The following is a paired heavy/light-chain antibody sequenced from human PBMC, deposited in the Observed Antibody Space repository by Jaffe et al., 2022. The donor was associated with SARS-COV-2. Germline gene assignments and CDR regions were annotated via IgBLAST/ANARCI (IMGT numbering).Light chain of an antibody. CDR3: MLALRTPYT. CDR2: LAS. CDR1: QSLLHSNGYNY. Sequence: DIVMTQSPLSLPVTPGEPASISCRSSQSLLHSNGYNYLSWYVQKPGQSPQLLIYLASNRASGVPDRFSGSGSGTDFTLKISRVEAEDVGFYYCMLALRTPYTFGQGTKLEIK. V-gene: IGKV2-28*01. J-gene: IGKJ2*01.
Heavy chain of an antibody. Sequence: QVQLVQSGAEVKKPGASLKVSCKASGYIFTAYYMHWVRQAPGQGLEWMGRIDPNSGTTNYAPEFQGRVTMTRDTSISTAFMELSSLRSDDTAKYYCASLGYSSAKDYWGQGSLVTVSS. CDR2: IDPNSGTT. V-gene: IGHV1-2*06. CDR3: ASLGYSSAKDY. D-gene: IGHD3-22*01. CDR1: GYIFTAYY. J-gene: IGHJ4*02.